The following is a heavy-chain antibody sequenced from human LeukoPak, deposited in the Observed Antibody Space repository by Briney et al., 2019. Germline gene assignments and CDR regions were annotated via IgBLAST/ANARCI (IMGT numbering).Heavy chain of an antibody. CDR3: ARENSGSYFGYFDY. J-gene: IGHJ4*02. CDR1: GFTFSSYA. V-gene: IGHV3-30-3*01. CDR2: ISYDGSNK. Sequence: GGSLRLSCAASGFTFSSYAMSWVRQAPGKGLEWVAVISYDGSNKYYADSVKGRFTISRDNSKNTLYLQMNSLRAEDTAVYYCARENSGSYFGYFDYWGQGTLVTVSS. D-gene: IGHD1-26*01.